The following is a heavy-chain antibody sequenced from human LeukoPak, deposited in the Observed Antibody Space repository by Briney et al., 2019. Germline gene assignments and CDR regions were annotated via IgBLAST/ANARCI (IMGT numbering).Heavy chain of an antibody. V-gene: IGHV1-8*01. D-gene: IGHD3-10*02. J-gene: IGHJ4*02. Sequence: ASVKVSCKASGYTFTSYDINWVRQATGQGLEWMGWMNPNSGNTGYAQKFQGRVTMTRNTSISTAYMELSSLRSEDTAVYYCARAIFSGSPSRGGCYFDYWGQGTLVTVSS. CDR3: ARAIFSGSPSRGGCYFDY. CDR1: GYTFTSYD. CDR2: MNPNSGNT.